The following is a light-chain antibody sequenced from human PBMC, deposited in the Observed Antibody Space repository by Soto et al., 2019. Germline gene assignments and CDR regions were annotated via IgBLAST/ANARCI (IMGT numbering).Light chain of an antibody. V-gene: IGKV3-20*01. Sequence: EIVLTQSPGTLSLSPGERATLSCRASQSVSSSYLAWYQQKPGQAPRLLIYGASSRATGIPDRFSGSGSGTDFTLTISRLEPEDFAVYYCQQYGSSPLFTFGYGTKVDIK. CDR1: QSVSSSY. J-gene: IGKJ3*01. CDR3: QQYGSSPLFT. CDR2: GAS.